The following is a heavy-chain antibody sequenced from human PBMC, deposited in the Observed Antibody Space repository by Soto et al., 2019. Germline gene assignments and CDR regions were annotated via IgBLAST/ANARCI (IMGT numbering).Heavy chain of an antibody. V-gene: IGHV3-21*06. CDR1: GFTFSNEN. CDR2: ISSRSSFM. J-gene: IGHJ4*02. Sequence: EVQLVESGGGLVKPGGSLRLSCAVSGFTFSNENMNWVRQVPGKGLEWVSSISSRSSFMNYADSVKGRFTISRDNDKSSLYLQMTSLRAEETAVYYCARDPPLSMIVVVGVDDFWGQGTLVTVSS. D-gene: IGHD3-22*01. CDR3: ARDPPLSMIVVVGVDDF.